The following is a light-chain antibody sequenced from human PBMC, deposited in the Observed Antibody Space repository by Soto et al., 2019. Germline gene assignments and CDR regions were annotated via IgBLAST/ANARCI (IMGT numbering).Light chain of an antibody. CDR2: KAS. CDR3: QQYNSYWT. Sequence: DIQMTQSPSTLSASVGDRVTITCRASQSIFSWLAWYQQKPGKAPKLLIYKASSLESEVPSRFSGSGSGTEFTLTISSLQPDDFATYYCQQYNSYWTFGQGTKVEIK. V-gene: IGKV1-5*03. J-gene: IGKJ1*01. CDR1: QSIFSW.